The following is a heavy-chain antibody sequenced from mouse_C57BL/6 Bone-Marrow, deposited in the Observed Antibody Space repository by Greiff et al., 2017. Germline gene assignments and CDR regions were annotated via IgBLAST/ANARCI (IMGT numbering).Heavy chain of an antibody. J-gene: IGHJ2*01. D-gene: IGHD2-1*01. CDR1: GFNFSSYT. V-gene: IGHV5-9*01. Sequence: EVQLLESGGGLVKPGASLKLSCAASGFNFSSYTMPWVRQTPEKRLEWVATISGGGGNTYYPDSVQGRFTISRDTAKNTLYLQMSSLRSEDTALYYCARHYGNYFGCWGQGTTRTVAT. CDR3: ARHYGNYFGC. CDR2: ISGGGGNT.